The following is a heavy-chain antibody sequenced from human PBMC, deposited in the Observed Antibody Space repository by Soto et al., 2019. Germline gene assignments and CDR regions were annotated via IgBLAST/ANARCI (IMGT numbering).Heavy chain of an antibody. J-gene: IGHJ4*02. V-gene: IGHV3-66*01. CDR1: GFTVSSNY. D-gene: IGHD6-19*01. CDR3: ARATSGWYYFDY. CDR2: IYSGGST. Sequence: GGSLRLSCAASGFTVSSNYMSWVRQAPGKGLEWVSVIYSGGSTYYADSVKGRFTISRDNSKNTLYLQMNSLRAEDTAVYYCARATSGWYYFDYWGQGTLVTVSS.